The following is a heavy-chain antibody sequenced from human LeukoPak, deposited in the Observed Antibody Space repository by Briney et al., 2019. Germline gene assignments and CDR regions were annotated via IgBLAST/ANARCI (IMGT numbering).Heavy chain of an antibody. D-gene: IGHD4-11*01. V-gene: IGHV3-30*04. CDR1: GFTFSSYA. CDR2: ISYDGSNK. J-gene: IGHJ4*02. Sequence: QSGGSLRLSCAASGFTFSSYAMHWVRQAPGKGLEWVAVISYDGSNKYYADSVKGRFTISRDNSKNTLYLQMNSLRAEDTAVCYCARSVTGSHYFDYWGQGTLVTVSS. CDR3: ARSVTGSHYFDY.